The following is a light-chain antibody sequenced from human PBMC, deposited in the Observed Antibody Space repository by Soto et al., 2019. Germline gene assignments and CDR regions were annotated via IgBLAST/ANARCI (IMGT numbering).Light chain of an antibody. Sequence: VLIQSQPPQALSTREEATISYRSSQGVSSYLAWYQQKPGQAPRLLIYDASNRATGIPGRFSGSGPGTEFTLPISSLEPEDFAVYYRQQRSTWPQFGQGTRLEIK. J-gene: IGKJ5*01. CDR2: DAS. CDR3: QQRSTWPQ. V-gene: IGKV3-11*01. CDR1: QGVSSY.